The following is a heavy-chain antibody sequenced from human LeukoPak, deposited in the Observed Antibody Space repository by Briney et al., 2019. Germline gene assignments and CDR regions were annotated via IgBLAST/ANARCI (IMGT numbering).Heavy chain of an antibody. CDR2: VRVDGHTT. J-gene: IGHJ4*02. V-gene: IGHV3-23*01. CDR1: GFIFSNYG. CDR3: ARLREIPVFGVVTKSTSYFDY. Sequence: GGTLRLSCVASGFIFSNYGMSWVRQVPGKGLEWVSSVRVDGHTTFYADSVKGRFTISRDNSKNTLYLQMNSLRAEDTAVYYCARLREIPVFGVVTKSTSYFDYWGQGTLVTVSS. D-gene: IGHD3-3*01.